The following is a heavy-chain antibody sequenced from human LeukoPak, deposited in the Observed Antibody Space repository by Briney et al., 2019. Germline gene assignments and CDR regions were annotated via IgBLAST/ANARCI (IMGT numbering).Heavy chain of an antibody. V-gene: IGHV3-30-3*01. CDR2: ISYDETNK. J-gene: IGHJ4*02. Sequence: GGSLRLSCAASGFTLSTYAMHWVRQAPGKGLEWVAVISYDETNKYYADSVKGRFTISRDNSKNTLYLQMNSLRTEDTAVYYCAREGQQASYYFDYWGQGTLVTVSS. CDR3: AREGQQASYYFDY. CDR1: GFTLSTYA.